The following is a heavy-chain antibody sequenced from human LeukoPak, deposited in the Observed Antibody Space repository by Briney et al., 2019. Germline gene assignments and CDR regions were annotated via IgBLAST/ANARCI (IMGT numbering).Heavy chain of an antibody. CDR3: SGDPGDY. CDR2: ISWNSGSI. V-gene: IGHV3-9*01. J-gene: IGHJ4*02. D-gene: IGHD3-10*01. CDR1: GFTFDDYA. Sequence: PGGSLRLSCAASGFTFDDYAMHWVRQAPGKGLEWVSGISWNSGSIGYADSVKGRFTISRDNAKNSLYLQMNSLRAEDTALYYCSGDPGDYWGQGTLVTVSS.